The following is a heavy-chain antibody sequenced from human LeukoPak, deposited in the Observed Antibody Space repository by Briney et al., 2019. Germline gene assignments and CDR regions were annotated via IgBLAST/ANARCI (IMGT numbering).Heavy chain of an antibody. J-gene: IGHJ4*02. CDR2: INWNGGTT. Sequence: GGSLRLSCAASGLTFADYGMNWVRQGPGKGLEWVSGINWNGGTTAYADSVKGRFTISRDNAKNSLYLQMNSLRAEDTALYYCARFNGDYYRIDYWGQGTVVTVSS. CDR1: GLTFADYG. CDR3: ARFNGDYYRIDY. D-gene: IGHD4-17*01. V-gene: IGHV3-20*04.